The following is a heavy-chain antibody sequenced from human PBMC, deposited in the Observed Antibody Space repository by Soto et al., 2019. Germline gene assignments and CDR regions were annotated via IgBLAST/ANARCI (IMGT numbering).Heavy chain of an antibody. CDR1: GFTFSSYW. CDR2: IKQDGSEK. J-gene: IGHJ4*02. V-gene: IGHV3-7*05. CDR3: ARDIWFGELPIDY. D-gene: IGHD3-10*01. Sequence: LRLSCAASGFTFSSYWMSWVRQAPGKGLEWVANIKQDGSEKYYVDSVKGRFTISRDNAKNSLYLQMNSLRAEDTAVYYCARDIWFGELPIDYWGQGTLVTVSS.